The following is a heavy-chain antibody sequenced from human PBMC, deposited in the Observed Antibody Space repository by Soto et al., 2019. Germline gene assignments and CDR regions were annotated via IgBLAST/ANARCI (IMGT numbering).Heavy chain of an antibody. V-gene: IGHV1-69*01. D-gene: IGHD4-17*01. CDR2: IIPIFGIP. Sequence: QVQLVQSGAEVKKPGSSMKVSCKASGGTFSSYAINWVRQAPGQGLEWMGGIIPIFGIPNYAQKLQGRVTITADESTSTAYMELSSRRSEDTAVYYCARDCGDRDYWGQGTLVTVSS. CDR3: ARDCGDRDY. J-gene: IGHJ4*02. CDR1: GGTFSSYA.